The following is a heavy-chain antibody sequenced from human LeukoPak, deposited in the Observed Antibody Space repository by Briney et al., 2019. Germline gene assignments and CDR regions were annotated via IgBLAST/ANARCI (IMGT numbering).Heavy chain of an antibody. CDR2: IYYSGST. V-gene: IGHV4-39*01. D-gene: IGHD1-26*01. J-gene: IGHJ3*02. Sequence: PSETLSLTCTVSGGSTSSTSYYWGWIRQPPGKDLEWIGSIYYSGSTYYNPSLKSRVTISVDTSKNQFSLKLSSVTAADTAVYYCARACYSGSYCSAFDIWGQGTMVTVSS. CDR3: ARACYSGSYCSAFDI. CDR1: GGSTSSTSYY.